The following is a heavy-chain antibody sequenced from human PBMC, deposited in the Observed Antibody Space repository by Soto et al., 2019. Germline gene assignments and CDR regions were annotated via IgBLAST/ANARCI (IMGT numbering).Heavy chain of an antibody. D-gene: IGHD3-10*01. CDR2: IYWDDDK. V-gene: IGHV2-5*02. Sequence: QITLKESGPTLAKPTQTLTLTCTFSGFTLSTSGVGLGRIRQPPGKALEWLAVIYWDDDKVYSPSLKSRLTVTKDTSKNQVVVTMTNMDPVDTATYYRARFSRVLQWFGHQLWYFDYWGQGTLVTVSS. J-gene: IGHJ4*02. CDR1: GFTLSTSGVG. CDR3: ARFSRVLQWFGHQLWYFDY.